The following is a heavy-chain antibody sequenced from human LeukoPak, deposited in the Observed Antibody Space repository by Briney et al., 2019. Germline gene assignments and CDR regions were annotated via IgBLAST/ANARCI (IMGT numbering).Heavy chain of an antibody. CDR2: INPNSGGT. D-gene: IGHD6-19*01. V-gene: IGHV1-2*02. CDR3: ARAPIAVAEDY. Sequence: ASVKVSCKASGYTFTGYYMHWVRQAPGQGLEWMGWINPNSGGTNYAQKFQGRVTMTRDTSISTAYMELSSLRSEDTAVYYCARAPIAVAEDYWGQGTLVTVSS. CDR1: GYTFTGYY. J-gene: IGHJ4*02.